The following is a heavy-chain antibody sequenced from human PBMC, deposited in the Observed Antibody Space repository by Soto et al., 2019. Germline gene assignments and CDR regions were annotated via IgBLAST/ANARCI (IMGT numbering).Heavy chain of an antibody. CDR2: IKSKTDGGTT. Sequence: GGSLRLSCAASGFTFSNAWMNWVRQAPGKGLEWVGRIKSKTDGGTTDYAAPVKGRFTISRDDSKNTLYLQMNSLKTEDTAVYYRTTDLFFEYYDFWSGYLGFDYWGQGTLVTVSS. CDR3: TTDLFFEYYDFWSGYLGFDY. CDR1: GFTFSNAW. J-gene: IGHJ4*02. D-gene: IGHD3-3*01. V-gene: IGHV3-15*07.